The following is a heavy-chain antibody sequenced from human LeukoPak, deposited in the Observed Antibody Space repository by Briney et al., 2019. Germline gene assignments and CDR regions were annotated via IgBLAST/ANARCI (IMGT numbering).Heavy chain of an antibody. CDR2: INPNSGGT. CDR1: GYTFTGYY. D-gene: IGHD3-9*01. Sequence: GASVKVSCKASGYTFTGYYMHWVRQAPGQGLEWMGWINPNSGGTKYAQKFQGRVTMTRDTSISTAYMELSRLRSDDTAVYYCARLLLRYFDWLLYHPTSYYFDYWGQGTLVTVSS. V-gene: IGHV1-2*02. CDR3: ARLLLRYFDWLLYHPTSYYFDY. J-gene: IGHJ4*02.